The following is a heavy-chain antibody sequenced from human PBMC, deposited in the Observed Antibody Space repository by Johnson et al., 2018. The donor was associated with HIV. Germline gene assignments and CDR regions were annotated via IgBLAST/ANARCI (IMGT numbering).Heavy chain of an antibody. J-gene: IGHJ3*02. CDR1: GFTFDDYG. CDR2: INWNGGST. Sequence: VQLVESGGGVVRPGGSLRLSCAASGFTFDDYGMSGVRQAPGKGLEWVSGINWNGGSTGYADSVTGRFTITRANAKNSLYLQMNSLRAEDTALYYCARGGDIVLVVYAMGHDAFDIWGQGTMVTVSS. V-gene: IGHV3-20*04. CDR3: ARGGDIVLVVYAMGHDAFDI. D-gene: IGHD2-8*02.